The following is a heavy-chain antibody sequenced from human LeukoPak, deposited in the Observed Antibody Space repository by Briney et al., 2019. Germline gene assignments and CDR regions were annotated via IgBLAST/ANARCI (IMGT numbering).Heavy chain of an antibody. V-gene: IGHV4-34*01. J-gene: IGHJ4*02. CDR2: INHSGST. Sequence: SGTLSLTCAVYGGSFSGYYWSWIRQPPGKGLEWIGEINHSGSTNYNPSLKSRVTISVDTSKNQFSLKLSSVTAADTAVYYCARGYDILTGYRGLDYWGQGTLVTVSS. D-gene: IGHD3-9*01. CDR3: ARGYDILTGYRGLDY. CDR1: GGSFSGYY.